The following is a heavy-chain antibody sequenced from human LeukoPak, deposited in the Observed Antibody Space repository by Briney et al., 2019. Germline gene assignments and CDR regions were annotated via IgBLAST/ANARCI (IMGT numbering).Heavy chain of an antibody. Sequence: GGSLRLSCAASGFTFSSYAMSWVRQAPGKGLEWVSAISGSGGSTYYADSMKGRFTISRDSSKNTLYLQMNSLRAEDTAVYYCAKGSRDTGGYFDYWGQGTLVTVSS. V-gene: IGHV3-23*01. D-gene: IGHD2-8*02. CDR1: GFTFSSYA. J-gene: IGHJ4*02. CDR3: AKGSRDTGGYFDY. CDR2: ISGSGGST.